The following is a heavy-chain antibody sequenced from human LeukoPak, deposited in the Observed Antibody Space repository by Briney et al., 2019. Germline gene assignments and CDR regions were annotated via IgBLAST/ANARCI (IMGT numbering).Heavy chain of an antibody. CDR1: GYTFTSYA. J-gene: IGHJ4*02. CDR2: INTNTGNP. D-gene: IGHD3-22*01. Sequence: ASVKVSRKPSGYTFTSYAMNWVRQAPGQGLEWMGWINTNTGNPTHAQGFTGRFVFSLDTSVSTAYLLISSVKAEDTAVYYCARVQGYYDSTGYRFFSDYWGQGTLVTVSS. V-gene: IGHV7-4-1*02. CDR3: ARVQGYYDSTGYRFFSDY.